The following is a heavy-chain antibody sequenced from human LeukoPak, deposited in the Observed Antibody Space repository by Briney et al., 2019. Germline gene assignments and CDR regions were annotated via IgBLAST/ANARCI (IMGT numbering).Heavy chain of an antibody. J-gene: IGHJ5*02. V-gene: IGHV4-59*08. CDR3: ARHSSSSRGRFDP. CDR1: GGSISSYY. D-gene: IGHD6-6*01. CDR2: IYYSGST. Sequence: SETLSLTCTVSGGSISSYYWSWIRQPPGKGLEWIGYIYYSGSTNYNPSLKSRVTISVDTSKNQFSLKLRSVTAADTAVYYCARHSSSSRGRFDPWGQGTLVTVSS.